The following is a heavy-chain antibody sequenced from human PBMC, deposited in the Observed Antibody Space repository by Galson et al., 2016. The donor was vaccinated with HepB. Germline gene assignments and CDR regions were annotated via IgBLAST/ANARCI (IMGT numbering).Heavy chain of an antibody. Sequence: TLSLTCDVSGGSIGSNYWWGWVRQSPEKGFEWIGEIYETGTANYNPPFTRRATISVDKSKNQISLRLDSVTAADTAVYYCTRGNLGAYATMAFDDWGQGSLVTVSS. D-gene: IGHD3-16*01. CDR1: GGSIGSNYW. CDR2: IYETGTA. V-gene: IGHV4-4*02. CDR3: TRGNLGAYATMAFDD. J-gene: IGHJ4*02.